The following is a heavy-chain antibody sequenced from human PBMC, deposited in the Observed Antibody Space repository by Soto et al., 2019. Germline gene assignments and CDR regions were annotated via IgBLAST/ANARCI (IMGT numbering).Heavy chain of an antibody. CDR1: GGSISSYY. Sequence: SETLSLTCTVSGGSISSYYWSWIRQPPGKGLEWIGYIYFTGSTNYNPSLKSRVTISVDTSKNQFSLKLTSVTAADTAVYFCASRNGDYPDGFDPWGQGSLVTVSS. CDR3: ASRNGDYPDGFDP. D-gene: IGHD4-17*01. J-gene: IGHJ5*02. CDR2: IYFTGST. V-gene: IGHV4-59*08.